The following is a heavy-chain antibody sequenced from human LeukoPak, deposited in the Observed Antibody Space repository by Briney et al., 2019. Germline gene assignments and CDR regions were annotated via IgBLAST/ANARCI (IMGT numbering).Heavy chain of an antibody. CDR1: GYTFTDYN. CDR2: INSYSGVT. J-gene: IGHJ4*02. D-gene: IGHD2-2*01. Sequence: ASVKVSCKASGYTFTDYNMHWVRQAPGQGLEWMGWINSYSGVTNYAQNFQARVTMTRDTSITTAYMELSSLESEDTAVYYCARGGCGRTSCFAYDHWGQGTLVTVSS. CDR3: ARGGCGRTSCFAYDH. V-gene: IGHV1-2*02.